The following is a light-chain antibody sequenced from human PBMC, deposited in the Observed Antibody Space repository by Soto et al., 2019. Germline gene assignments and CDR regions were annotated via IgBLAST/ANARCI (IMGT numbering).Light chain of an antibody. J-gene: IGKJ2*01. Sequence: DIQMTQSPSSLSASLGDRVTITCRASQSVSSHLNWYQQKPGKAPKLLIYAAASLQSGVPSRFSGSGSGTDFTLTISSLQPEDFATYFCQHHYATPYTFGQGNKLEIK. CDR1: QSVSSH. CDR2: AAA. CDR3: QHHYATPYT. V-gene: IGKV1-39*01.